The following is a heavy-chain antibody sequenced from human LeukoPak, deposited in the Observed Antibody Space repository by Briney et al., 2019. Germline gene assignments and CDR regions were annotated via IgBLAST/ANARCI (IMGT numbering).Heavy chain of an antibody. CDR1: GGSFSGYY. CDR2: INHSGST. V-gene: IGHV4-34*01. Sequence: SETLSLTCAVYGGSFSGYYWSWIRQPPGKGLEWSGEINHSGSTNYNTSPKSRVTISVETCKNQCSLKLRSVTAADTAVYYCSRHAATVNPFDYWGQGALVTVSS. CDR3: SRHAATVNPFDY. J-gene: IGHJ4*02. D-gene: IGHD5-24*01.